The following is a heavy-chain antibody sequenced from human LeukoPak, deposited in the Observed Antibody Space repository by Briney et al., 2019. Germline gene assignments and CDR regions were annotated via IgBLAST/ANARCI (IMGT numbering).Heavy chain of an antibody. CDR2: IIPIFGTT. CDR1: GGTFSSYA. D-gene: IGHD5-18*01. CDR3: ARGGNSYGSFDY. J-gene: IGHJ4*02. Sequence: SVKVSCKASGGTFSSYAISRVRQAPGQGLEWMGGIIPIFGTTNYAQKFQGRVTITTDESTSTAYMELSSLRSEDTAVYYCARGGNSYGSFDYWGQGTLVTVSS. V-gene: IGHV1-69*05.